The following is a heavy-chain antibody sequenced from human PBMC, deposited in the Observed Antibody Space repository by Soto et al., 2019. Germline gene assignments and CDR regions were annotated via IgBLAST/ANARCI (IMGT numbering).Heavy chain of an antibody. J-gene: IGHJ6*02. D-gene: IGHD2-21*01. CDR1: GFTFSSYA. CDR3: ARRIPFGYAMDV. Sequence: EVQLVESGGGLVQPGGSLRLSCAASGFTFSSYAMHWVRQAPGKGLEYVSAITSNGGNTDYASSVKGGFTISRDNSKNTLYLQMGSLRAEDMAVYYCARRIPFGYAMDVWGQGTTVTVSS. CDR2: ITSNGGNT. V-gene: IGHV3-64*01.